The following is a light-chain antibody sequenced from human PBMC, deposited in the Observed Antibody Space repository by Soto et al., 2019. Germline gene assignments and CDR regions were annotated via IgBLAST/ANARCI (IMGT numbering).Light chain of an antibody. CDR3: SSYTSSSTVV. J-gene: IGLJ2*01. Sequence: QSVLTQPASVSGSPGQSITISCTGTSSDVGGYNYVSWYQQHPGKAHKLMIYEVSNRPSGVSNRFSGSKSGNTASLTISGLQAEDEADYYCSSYTSSSTVVFGGGTQLTVL. CDR1: SSDVGGYNY. CDR2: EVS. V-gene: IGLV2-14*01.